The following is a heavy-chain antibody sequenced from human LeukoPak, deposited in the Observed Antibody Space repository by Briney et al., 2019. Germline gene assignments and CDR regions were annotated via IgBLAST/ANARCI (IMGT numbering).Heavy chain of an antibody. D-gene: IGHD3-10*01. V-gene: IGHV3-11*04. CDR3: ARVSDGSGSHTDY. CDR2: ISNSGGMI. Sequence: PGGSLRLSCAASGFIFSDYYMSWIRQAPGKGLEWVSYISNSGGMIYYGDSVKGRFTISRDNAKNSLYLQMNSLGAEDTAVYYCARVSDGSGSHTDYWGQGTLVTVSS. CDR1: GFIFSDYY. J-gene: IGHJ4*02.